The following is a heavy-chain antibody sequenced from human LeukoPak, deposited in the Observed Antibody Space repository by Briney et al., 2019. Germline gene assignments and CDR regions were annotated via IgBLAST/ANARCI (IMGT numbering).Heavy chain of an antibody. Sequence: GGSLRLSCAASGFTFSSYSMNWVRQAPGKGLEWVSSISSSSSYIYYADSVKGRFTISRDNAKNSLYLQMNSLRAEDTAVYYCARAYSDYDFGLHYWGQGTLVTVSS. CDR3: ARAYSDYDFGLHY. CDR1: GFTFSSYS. D-gene: IGHD5-12*01. J-gene: IGHJ4*02. V-gene: IGHV3-21*04. CDR2: ISSSSSYI.